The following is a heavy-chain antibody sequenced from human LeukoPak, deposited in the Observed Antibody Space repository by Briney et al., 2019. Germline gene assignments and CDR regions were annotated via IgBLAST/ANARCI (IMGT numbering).Heavy chain of an antibody. CDR1: GLSFGDYT. Sequence: GGSLRLSCEASGLSFGDYTMHWVRQAPGKGLEWVSLISRNGAATKYADSVKGRFTISRDNAKNSLYLQMNSLRAEDTALYYCARTEYYYYMDVWGKGTTVTVSS. CDR2: ISRNGAAT. CDR3: ARTEYYYYMDV. D-gene: IGHD1-1*01. V-gene: IGHV3-43*01. J-gene: IGHJ6*03.